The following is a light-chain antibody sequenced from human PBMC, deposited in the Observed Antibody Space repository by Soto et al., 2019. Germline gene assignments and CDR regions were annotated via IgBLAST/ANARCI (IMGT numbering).Light chain of an antibody. CDR2: GTS. Sequence: ETVLTQSPRSLSASPGEGATLYCRASQTVTSSYLAWYQQTPGQAPRLLIYGTSNRATGIPDRFSGSGSGTDFTLTISRLEPEDFEIYYCQQYGSSPWTFGQGTKVDIK. V-gene: IGKV3-20*01. J-gene: IGKJ1*01. CDR1: QTVTSSY. CDR3: QQYGSSPWT.